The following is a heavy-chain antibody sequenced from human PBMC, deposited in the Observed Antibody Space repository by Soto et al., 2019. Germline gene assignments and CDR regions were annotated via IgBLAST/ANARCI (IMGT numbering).Heavy chain of an antibody. CDR3: AIRDV. J-gene: IGHJ6*02. CDR2: ISHSGST. V-gene: IGHV4-34*01. Sequence: SETLSLTCAVYGGSFGGYYRSWIRQPPGKGLEWIGEISHSGSTNYNPSLESRVTISIDTSKNQFSLKLSSVTAADTAVYYCAIRDVWGQGTTVTVSS. CDR1: GGSFGGYY.